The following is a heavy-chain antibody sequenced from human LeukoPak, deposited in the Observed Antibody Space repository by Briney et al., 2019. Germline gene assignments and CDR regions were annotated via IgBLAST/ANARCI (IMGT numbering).Heavy chain of an antibody. D-gene: IGHD6-19*01. CDR2: ISSSSSYI. V-gene: IGHV3-21*01. CDR1: GFTFSSYS. J-gene: IGHJ3*02. Sequence: GGSLRLSCAASGFTFSSYSMNWVRQAPGKGLEWVSSISSSSSYIYYADSVKGRFTISRDNAKNSLYLQMNSLRAEDTTVYYCAREQGGGRYLPPDAFDIWGHGTMVTVSS. CDR3: AREQGGGRYLPPDAFDI.